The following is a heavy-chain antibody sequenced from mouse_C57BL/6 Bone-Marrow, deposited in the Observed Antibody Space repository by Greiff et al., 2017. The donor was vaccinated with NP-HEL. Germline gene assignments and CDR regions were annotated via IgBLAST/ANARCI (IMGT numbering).Heavy chain of an antibody. CDR3: ARENGNFFAY. Sequence: EVKLVESGGGLVKPGGSLKLSCAASGFTFSSYAMSWVRPTPEKRLEWVATISDGGSYTYYPDNVKGRFTISRDNAKNNLYLQMDHRKAEDTAMYYCARENGNFFAYWGKGTLVTVSA. V-gene: IGHV5-4*01. CDR2: ISDGGSYT. CDR1: GFTFSSYA. D-gene: IGHD2-1*01. J-gene: IGHJ3*01.